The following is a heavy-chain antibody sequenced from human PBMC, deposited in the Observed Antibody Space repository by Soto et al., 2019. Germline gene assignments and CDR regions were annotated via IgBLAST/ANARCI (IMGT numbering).Heavy chain of an antibody. CDR3: ARAFYGVDL. CDR1: GGSITSGGYS. Sequence: LTCTVSGGSITSGGYSWSWIRQSPGQGLEWIGYIYQSGSAFYNPSLKTRATILVDRSKNQFSLNLTSVTAADAAVYYCARAFYGVDLWGQGTTVTVSS. CDR2: IYQSGSA. J-gene: IGHJ6*02. V-gene: IGHV4-30-2*06.